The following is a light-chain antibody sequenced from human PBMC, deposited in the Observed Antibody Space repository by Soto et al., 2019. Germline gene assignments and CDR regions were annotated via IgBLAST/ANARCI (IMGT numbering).Light chain of an antibody. Sequence: DIQLTQYPSFLSASVGDRVTITCRASQGIRSYLAWYQQKPGKAPKLLIYSASTLQSGVPARFSGSGSGTEFTLTISSLQPEDVATYYCQQLNSPPNSFGQGTNLEIK. J-gene: IGKJ2*03. CDR2: SAS. V-gene: IGKV1-9*01. CDR3: QQLNSPPNS. CDR1: QGIRSY.